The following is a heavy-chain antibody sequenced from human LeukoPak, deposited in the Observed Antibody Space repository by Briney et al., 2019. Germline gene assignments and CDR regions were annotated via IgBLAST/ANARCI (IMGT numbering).Heavy chain of an antibody. CDR2: IIPIFGTA. D-gene: IGHD6-19*01. Sequence: SGKVSCKASGGTFSSYAISWVRQAPGQGLEWMGRIIPIFGTANYAQKFQGRVTITTDESTSTAYMELSSLRSEDTAVYYCARSIGLYSSGWGLPAPGDAFDIWGQGTMVTVSS. V-gene: IGHV1-69*05. J-gene: IGHJ3*02. CDR3: ARSIGLYSSGWGLPAPGDAFDI. CDR1: GGTFSSYA.